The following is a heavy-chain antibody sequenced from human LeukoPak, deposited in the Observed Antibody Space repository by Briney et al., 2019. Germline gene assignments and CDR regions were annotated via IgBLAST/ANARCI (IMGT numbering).Heavy chain of an antibody. D-gene: IGHD6-13*01. CDR2: ISYDGSNK. V-gene: IGHV3-30*18. Sequence: PGRSLRVSRAASGFTFSSYGMHWVRQAPGKGLEWVAVISYDGSNKYYADSVKGRFTISRDNSKNTLYLQMNSLRAEDTAVYYCAKEIQAGSWYTPSFDYWGQGTLVTVSS. J-gene: IGHJ4*02. CDR1: GFTFSSYG. CDR3: AKEIQAGSWYTPSFDY.